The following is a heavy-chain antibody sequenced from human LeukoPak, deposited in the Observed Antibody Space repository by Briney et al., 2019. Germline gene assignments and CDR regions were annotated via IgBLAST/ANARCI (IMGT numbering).Heavy chain of an antibody. D-gene: IGHD3-3*02. V-gene: IGHV3-74*01. Sequence: SGGSLRLSCAASGFTFSGYWMHWVRQVPGKGLVWVARIDNDGSSTSYADSVKGRFTISRDNAKNTLFPQMKSLRADDTAIYYCARDGILGSHDYWGQGTLVTVSS. J-gene: IGHJ4*02. CDR2: IDNDGSST. CDR1: GFTFSGYW. CDR3: ARDGILGSHDY.